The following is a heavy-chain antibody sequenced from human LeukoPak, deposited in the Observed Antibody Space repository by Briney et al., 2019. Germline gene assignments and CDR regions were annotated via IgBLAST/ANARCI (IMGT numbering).Heavy chain of an antibody. CDR3: ARDLLGVSNIVVVPAANN. CDR1: GYTFTGYY. D-gene: IGHD2-2*01. J-gene: IGHJ4*02. V-gene: IGHV1-2*06. Sequence: ASVKVSCKASGYTFTGYYMHWVRQAPGQGLEWMGRINPNSGGTNYAQKFQGRVTMTRDTSISTAYMELSRLRSDDTAVYYCARDLLGVSNIVVVPAANNWGQGTLVTVSS. CDR2: INPNSGGT.